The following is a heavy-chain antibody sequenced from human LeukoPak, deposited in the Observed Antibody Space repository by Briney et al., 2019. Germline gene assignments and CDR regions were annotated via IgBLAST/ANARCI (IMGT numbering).Heavy chain of an antibody. CDR3: ARSPSGYRFDS. Sequence: SETLSLTCAVSGGYVNRGTFLWTWIRKPPGKGLGWIGYISSSGSTNYHPSLKSRVTISSDTSKTQFTLKLTSVTAADTAVYYCARSPSGYRFDSWGQGTLVTVSS. CDR2: ISSSGST. D-gene: IGHD3-22*01. J-gene: IGHJ4*02. CDR1: GGYVNRGTFL. V-gene: IGHV4-61*01.